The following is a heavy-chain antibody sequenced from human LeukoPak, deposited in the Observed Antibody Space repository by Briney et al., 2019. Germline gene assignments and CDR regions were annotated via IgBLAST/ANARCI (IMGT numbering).Heavy chain of an antibody. CDR1: GGSISSSSYY. V-gene: IGHV4-39*01. J-gene: IGHJ3*02. CDR3: AEGGYYYDSSGSRGDAFDI. Sequence: PSETLSLTCTVSGGSISSSSYYWGWIRQPPGKGLEWIGSIYYSGSTYYSPSLKSRVTISVDTSKNQFSLKLSSVTAADTAVYYCAEGGYYYDSSGSRGDAFDIWGQGTMVTVSS. D-gene: IGHD3-22*01. CDR2: IYYSGST.